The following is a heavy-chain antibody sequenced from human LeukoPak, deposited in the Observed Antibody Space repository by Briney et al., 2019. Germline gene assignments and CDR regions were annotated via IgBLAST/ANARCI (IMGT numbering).Heavy chain of an antibody. CDR1: GYTLTDYY. D-gene: IGHD4-23*01. Sequence: ASVKVSCKASGYTLTDYYIHWVRQAPGQGLEWMGWINPNSGITNYPQKFQGRVTMTRDTSINTLYIDLSRLRSDDTAVYYCARDLYGGTSATFDYWGQGTLVTVSS. J-gene: IGHJ4*02. CDR2: INPNSGIT. CDR3: ARDLYGGTSATFDY. V-gene: IGHV1-2*02.